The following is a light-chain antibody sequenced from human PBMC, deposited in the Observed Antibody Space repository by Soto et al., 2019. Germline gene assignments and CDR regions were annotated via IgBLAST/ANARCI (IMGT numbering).Light chain of an antibody. CDR1: SSDVGGYTY. Sequence: HSALTQPASVSGSPGQSITISCTGTSSDVGGYTYVSWYQQHPGKAPKLMIYEVSNRPSGVSNRFSGSKSGNTASLTISGLQAEDEADYYCSSYTSSSIDYVFGTGTKLTVL. J-gene: IGLJ1*01. CDR3: SSYTSSSIDYV. V-gene: IGLV2-14*01. CDR2: EVS.